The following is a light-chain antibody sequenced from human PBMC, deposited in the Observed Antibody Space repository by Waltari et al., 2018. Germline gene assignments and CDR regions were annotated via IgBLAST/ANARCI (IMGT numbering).Light chain of an antibody. CDR3: AAWDDSLNGVV. J-gene: IGLJ2*01. CDR1: GSHIGRNT. CDR2: THD. Sequence: QSVLTQPPSASAAPGQTVTISCYGRGSHIGRNTQNWYQQFPGAAPKLLTPTHDQRPSGISDRFSASKSGTSASLSITGLQSGDEAHYFCAAWDDSLNGVVFGGGTSLTVL. V-gene: IGLV1-44*01.